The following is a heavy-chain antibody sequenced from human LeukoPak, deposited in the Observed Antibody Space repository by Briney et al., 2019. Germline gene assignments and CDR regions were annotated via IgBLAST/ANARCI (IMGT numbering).Heavy chain of an antibody. CDR2: INHSGST. Sequence: SETLSLTCAVYGGSFSGYYWSWIRQPPGRGLEWIGEINHSGSTNYNPSLKSRVTISVDTSKNQFSLKLSSVTAADTAVYYCARGSFWSGRRWFDPWGQGTLVTVSS. J-gene: IGHJ5*02. D-gene: IGHD3-3*01. CDR3: ARGSFWSGRRWFDP. V-gene: IGHV4-34*01. CDR1: GGSFSGYY.